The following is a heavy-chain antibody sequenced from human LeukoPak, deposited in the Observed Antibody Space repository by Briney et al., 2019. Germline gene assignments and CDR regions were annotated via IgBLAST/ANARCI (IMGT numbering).Heavy chain of an antibody. CDR3: ARWSSDWENNYFDP. D-gene: IGHD6-19*01. CDR2: IYYGGTT. CDR1: FGSISSDSHY. J-gene: IGHJ5*02. V-gene: IGHV4-39*07. Sequence: SETLSLTCTVSFGSISSDSHYWGWIRQPPGNRLEWIASIYYGGTTQYNPSLKSRATISIDTSNNRFSLRLTSATAADTAVYYCARWSSDWENNYFDPWGQGILVTVSS.